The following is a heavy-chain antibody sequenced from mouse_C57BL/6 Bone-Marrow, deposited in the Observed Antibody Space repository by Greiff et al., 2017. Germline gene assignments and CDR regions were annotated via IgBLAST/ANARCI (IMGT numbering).Heavy chain of an antibody. J-gene: IGHJ2*01. V-gene: IGHV1-42*01. CDR3: ARRDYSFDY. Sequence: VQLQQSGPELVKPGASVKISCKASGYSFTGYYMNWVKQSPEKSLEWIGEINPSTGGTTYNQKFKAKATLTVDKSSSTAYMQLKSLTSEDSAVYYCARRDYSFDYWGQGTTLTVSS. D-gene: IGHD2-12*01. CDR2: INPSTGGT. CDR1: GYSFTGYY.